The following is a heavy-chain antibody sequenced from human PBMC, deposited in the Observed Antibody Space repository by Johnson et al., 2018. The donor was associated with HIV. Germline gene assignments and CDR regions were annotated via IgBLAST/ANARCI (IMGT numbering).Heavy chain of an antibody. D-gene: IGHD4-23*01. CDR3: AGGRGWVTLNAFDM. CDR2: ISWNSSIT. CDR1: GFSFDDYA. J-gene: IGHJ3*02. V-gene: IGHV3-9*01. Sequence: VQLVESGGGLVQPGRSLRLSCAASGFSFDDYAMHWVRQIPGKGLEWVSSISWNSSITGYADSVKGRFTISRANAKNSLYLQMNRLRADDTAVYYCAGGRGWVTLNAFDMWGQGTLVTVSS.